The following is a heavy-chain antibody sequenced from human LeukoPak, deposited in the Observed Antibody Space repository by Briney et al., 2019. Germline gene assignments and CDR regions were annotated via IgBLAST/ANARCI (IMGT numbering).Heavy chain of an antibody. J-gene: IGHJ3*02. CDR1: GFTFSSYW. D-gene: IGHD4-17*01. CDR3: ARFDYGGYDDAFDI. Sequence: PGGSLRLSCAASGFTFSSYWMSWVRQAPGKGLEWVANIKQDGSEKYYADSVKGRFTISRDNVKNSLYLQMNSLSAEDTAVYYCARFDYGGYDDAFDIWGQGTMVTVSS. CDR2: IKQDGSEK. V-gene: IGHV3-7*01.